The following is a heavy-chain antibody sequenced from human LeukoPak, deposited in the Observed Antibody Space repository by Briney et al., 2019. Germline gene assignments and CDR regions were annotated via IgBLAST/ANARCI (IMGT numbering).Heavy chain of an antibody. CDR2: ISSSGSTI. Sequence: GGSLRLSCAASGFTFSDYYMSWIRQAPGKGPEWVSYISSSGSTIYYADSVKGRFTISRDNAKNSLYLQMNSLRAEDTAVYYCARDGYSYGTNWFDSWGQGTLVTVSS. V-gene: IGHV3-11*04. CDR3: ARDGYSYGTNWFDS. CDR1: GFTFSDYY. J-gene: IGHJ5*01. D-gene: IGHD5-18*01.